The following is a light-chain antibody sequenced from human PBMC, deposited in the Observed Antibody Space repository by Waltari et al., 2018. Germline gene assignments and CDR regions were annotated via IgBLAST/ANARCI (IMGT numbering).Light chain of an antibody. J-gene: IGKJ1*01. CDR1: QDIGNR. CDR2: VTS. V-gene: IGKV1-12*01. Sequence: DIQMNQSPSPVSAYVGERVTITCRASQDIGNRLAWYQKKPGKAPKLLIYVTSSLQTGVPSSFSGSGSGTEFTLTISSLQPEDFVTYYCHQGNSFPITFGPGTKVEIK. CDR3: HQGNSFPIT.